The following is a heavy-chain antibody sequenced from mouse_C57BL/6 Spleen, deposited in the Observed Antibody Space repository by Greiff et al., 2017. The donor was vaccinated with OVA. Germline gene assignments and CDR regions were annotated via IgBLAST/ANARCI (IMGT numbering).Heavy chain of an antibody. V-gene: IGHV1-4*01. D-gene: IGHD3-3*01. CDR2: INPSSGYP. CDR3: ASGDPLY. Sequence: VKVVESGAELARPGASVKMSCKASGYTFTSYTMHWVKQRPGQGLEWIGYINPSSGYPKYNQKFKDKATLTADKSTNTAYMQRSSLTSEDSAVYYCASGDPLYWGQGTTLTVSS. J-gene: IGHJ2*01. CDR1: GYTFTSYT.